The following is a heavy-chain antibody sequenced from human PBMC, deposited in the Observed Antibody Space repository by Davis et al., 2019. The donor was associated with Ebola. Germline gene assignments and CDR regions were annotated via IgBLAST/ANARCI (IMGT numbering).Heavy chain of an antibody. Sequence: GESLKISCAASGFTFSSYAMHWVRQAPGKGLEWVAVISYDGSNKYYADSVKGRFTISKDNSKNTVFLQMNSLRADDTAVYYCARDYFGEYVAYWGQGIQVTVSS. J-gene: IGHJ4*02. D-gene: IGHD4-17*01. CDR1: GFTFSSYA. V-gene: IGHV3-30-3*01. CDR2: ISYDGSNK. CDR3: ARDYFGEYVAY.